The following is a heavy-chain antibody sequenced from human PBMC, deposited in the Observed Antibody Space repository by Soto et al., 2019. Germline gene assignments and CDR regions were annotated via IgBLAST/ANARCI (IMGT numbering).Heavy chain of an antibody. CDR1: GYTFTSYD. D-gene: IGHD3-16*02. CDR2: IIPILGIA. J-gene: IGHJ4*02. CDR3: ARGPGGATVTFDY. Sequence: SVKVSCKASGYTFTSYDISWVRQAPGQGLEWMGRIIPILGIANYAQKFQGRVTITADKSTSTAYMELSSLRSEDTAVYYWARGPGGATVTFDYWGQGPLVTVPS. V-gene: IGHV1-69*04.